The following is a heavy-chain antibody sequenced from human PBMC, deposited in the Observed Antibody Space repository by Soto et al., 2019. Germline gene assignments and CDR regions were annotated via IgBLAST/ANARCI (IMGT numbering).Heavy chain of an antibody. D-gene: IGHD5-12*01. J-gene: IGHJ6*02. Sequence: PGESLKISCKGSGYSFTSYWIGWVRQMPGKGLEWMGIIYPGDSDTRYSPSFQGQVTISADKSISTAYLQWSSLKASDTAMYYCARLKGGGYDFSLYYGMDVRGQGTTVTVSS. CDR2: IYPGDSDT. V-gene: IGHV5-51*01. CDR1: GYSFTSYW. CDR3: ARLKGGGYDFSLYYGMDV.